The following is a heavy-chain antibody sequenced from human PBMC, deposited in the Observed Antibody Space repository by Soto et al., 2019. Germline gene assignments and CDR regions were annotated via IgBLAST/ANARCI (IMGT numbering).Heavy chain of an antibody. V-gene: IGHV4-39*01. D-gene: IGHD6-25*01. Sequence: SETLSLTCTVSRGSISSGTNYWAWIHQPPGKGLEWIANIYYSGSTFYNPSLKSRVTISLDTSKNQFSLKLRSVTAADTAVYYCARHEAGWYFDSWGQGTLVTVSS. CDR3: ARHEAGWYFDS. CDR2: IYYSGST. CDR1: RGSISSGTNY. J-gene: IGHJ4*02.